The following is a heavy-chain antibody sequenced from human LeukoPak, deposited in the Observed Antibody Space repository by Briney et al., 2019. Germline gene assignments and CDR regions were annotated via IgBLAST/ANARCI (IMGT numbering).Heavy chain of an antibody. J-gene: IGHJ3*02. CDR3: ARVYGSGYDFRGAFDI. Sequence: SETLSLTCTVSGGSISTYYWSWVRQPRGKGLDWIGYIYYTGSTNYNPSLKSRVTISIDTTRNQFSLKLSSVTAADTAVYYCARVYGSGYDFRGAFDIWGEGTMVTVSS. CDR1: GGSISTYY. CDR2: IYYTGST. V-gene: IGHV4-59*01. D-gene: IGHD5-12*01.